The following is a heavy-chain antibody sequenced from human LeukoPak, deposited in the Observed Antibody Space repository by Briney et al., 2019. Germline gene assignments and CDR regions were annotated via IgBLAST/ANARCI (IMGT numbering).Heavy chain of an antibody. D-gene: IGHD3-22*01. J-gene: IGHJ4*02. CDR2: INPSGGST. CDR1: GYTFTSYY. Sequence: ASVKVSCKASGYTFTSYYMHWVRQAPGRGLEWMGIINPSGGSTSYAQKFQGRVTMTRDTSTSTVYMELSSLRSEDTAVYYCARTYYYDSSGYYPYYWGQGTLVTVSS. V-gene: IGHV1-46*01. CDR3: ARTYYYDSSGYYPYY.